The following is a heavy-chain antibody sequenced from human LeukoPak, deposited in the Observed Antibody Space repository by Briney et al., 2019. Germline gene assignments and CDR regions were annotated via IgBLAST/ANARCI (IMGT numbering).Heavy chain of an antibody. CDR3: ARQKWEQQGRDYYFYGLDV. J-gene: IGHJ6*02. D-gene: IGHD1-26*01. V-gene: IGHV4-59*01. Sequence: PSETLSLTCTVSRGSINSYYWSWIRQPPGKGLEWIGYIYYSGSTNYNPSLKSRLAMSVDTSKDQVSLKLSSVTTADAAVYYCARQKWEQQGRDYYFYGLDVWGPGTTVTVSS. CDR1: RGSINSYY. CDR2: IYYSGST.